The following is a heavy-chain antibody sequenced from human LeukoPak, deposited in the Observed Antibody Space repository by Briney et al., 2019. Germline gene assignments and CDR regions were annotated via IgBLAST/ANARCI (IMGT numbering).Heavy chain of an antibody. CDR2: ISAGGDET. CDR3: AQDHLGFGDYWFGY. V-gene: IGHV3-23*01. CDR1: GLRFNTYA. Sequence: GGSLRLSCVTPGLRFNTYAMGWVRQAPGKGLEWGSAISAGGDETHYADSVKGRFTVSRDNSKNTLFLQMNSLRVEDTAVYYCAQDHLGFGDYWFGYWGQGTLVSVSS. D-gene: IGHD4-17*01. J-gene: IGHJ4*02.